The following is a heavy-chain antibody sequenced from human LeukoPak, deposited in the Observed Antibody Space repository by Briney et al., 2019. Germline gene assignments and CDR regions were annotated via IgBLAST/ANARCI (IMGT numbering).Heavy chain of an antibody. Sequence: GGPLSLPCAAFGYPFSSYGMHGSPRPQAKGRGGVQFLRYDGSNKYYADSVKGRFTISRDNSKNIVDLQMNSLRAEDTAVYYCARDSVLGATIWGLVDYWGQGTLVTVSS. CDR3: ARDSVLGATIWGLVDY. D-gene: IGHD1-26*01. CDR2: LRYDGSNK. J-gene: IGHJ4*02. V-gene: IGHV3-30*02. CDR1: GYPFSSYG.